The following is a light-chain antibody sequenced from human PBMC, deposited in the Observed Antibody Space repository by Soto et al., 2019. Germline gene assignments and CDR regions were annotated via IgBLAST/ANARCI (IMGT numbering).Light chain of an antibody. V-gene: IGKV3-15*01. CDR2: GIS. Sequence: EMVMTQSPAILSVSPGESATLSRRASQSVNSNYLAWYQQHPGQPPRLLIYGISTRATGIPARFSGSGSGTEFSLTISSLQSEDFAVYYCQQYSKWPITFGQGTRLEI. J-gene: IGKJ5*01. CDR3: QQYSKWPIT. CDR1: QSVNSN.